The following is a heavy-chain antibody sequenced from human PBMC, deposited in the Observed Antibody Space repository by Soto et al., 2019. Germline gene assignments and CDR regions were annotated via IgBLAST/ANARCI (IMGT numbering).Heavy chain of an antibody. CDR1: GGSISSYY. CDR2: IYYSGST. CDR3: AINYDSSGYYSPLAEYFQH. Sequence: PSETLSLTCTVSGGSISSYYWSWIRQPPGKGLEWIGYIYYSGSTNYNPSLKSRVTISVDTSKNQFSLKLSSVTAADTAVYYCAINYDSSGYYSPLAEYFQHWGQGTLVTVSS. V-gene: IGHV4-59*12. J-gene: IGHJ1*01. D-gene: IGHD3-22*01.